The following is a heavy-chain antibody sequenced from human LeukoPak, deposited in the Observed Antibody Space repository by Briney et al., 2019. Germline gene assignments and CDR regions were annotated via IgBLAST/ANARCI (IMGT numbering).Heavy chain of an antibody. CDR3: AIRRGYSYGYGP. D-gene: IGHD5-18*01. Sequence: PSETLSLTCAVYGGSFSGYYWSWIRQPPGKGLEWIGEINHSGSTNCNPSLKSRVTISVDTSKNQFSLKLSSVTAADTAVYYCAIRRGYSYGYGPWGQGTLVTVSS. CDR2: INHSGST. V-gene: IGHV4-34*01. CDR1: GGSFSGYY. J-gene: IGHJ4*02.